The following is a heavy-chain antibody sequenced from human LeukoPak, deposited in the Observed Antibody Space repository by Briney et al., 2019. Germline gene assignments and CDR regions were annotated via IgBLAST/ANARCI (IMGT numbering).Heavy chain of an antibody. D-gene: IGHD3-16*01. CDR3: ARRSSSGGYYFDY. CDR1: GYSFSSYW. V-gene: IGHV5-51*01. J-gene: IGHJ4*02. CDR2: IYPGDSDI. Sequence: ESLKISCKGSGYSFSSYWIGWVRQMPGKGPEWMVIIYPGDSDIKYSPSFEGQVTISADKSNSTAYLQWSSLKASDTAMYYCARRSSSGGYYFDYWGQGTLVTVSS.